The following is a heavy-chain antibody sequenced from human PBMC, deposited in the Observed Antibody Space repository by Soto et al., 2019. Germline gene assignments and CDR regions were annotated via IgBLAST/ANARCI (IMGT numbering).Heavy chain of an antibody. CDR2: IYYSGST. V-gene: IGHV4-59*01. CDR3: ARDRVDGAVGYCSGGSCYPDYYYYGMDV. D-gene: IGHD2-15*01. Sequence: SETLSLTCTVSGGSISSYYWSWIRQPPGKGLEWIGYIYYSGSTNYNPSLKSRVTISVDTSKNQFSLKLSSVTAADTAVYYCARDRVDGAVGYCSGGSCYPDYYYYGMDVWGQGTTVTVS. CDR1: GGSISSYY. J-gene: IGHJ6*02.